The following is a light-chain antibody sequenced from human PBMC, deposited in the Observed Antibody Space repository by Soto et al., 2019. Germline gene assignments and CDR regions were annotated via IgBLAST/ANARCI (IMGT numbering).Light chain of an antibody. CDR3: QQYNSYPWT. CDR2: DVS. CDR1: QSVSAW. V-gene: IGKV1-5*01. Sequence: DIQMSQSPSTLSASVGDRVTITCRASQSVSAWLAWYQQKPGRAPSLLIYDVSTLDSGVPARFSGAGSDTEFTLTISSLHPDDFAAYYCQQYNSYPWTFGQGTKVEVK. J-gene: IGKJ1*01.